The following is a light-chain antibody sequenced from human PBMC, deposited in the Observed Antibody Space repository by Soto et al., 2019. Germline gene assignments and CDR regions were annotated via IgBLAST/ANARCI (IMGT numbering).Light chain of an antibody. CDR3: QQYGSRLSFT. V-gene: IGKV3-15*01. J-gene: IGKJ5*01. Sequence: EIVLTQSPSTLSASPGDRATLSCRASQSVNTNLAWYHLKPGQAPRLLIYGASIRAAGIPARFTGSESWTEFTLSTSRREPADYAVYYCQQYGSRLSFTFGQGTRLEI. CDR2: GAS. CDR1: QSVNTN.